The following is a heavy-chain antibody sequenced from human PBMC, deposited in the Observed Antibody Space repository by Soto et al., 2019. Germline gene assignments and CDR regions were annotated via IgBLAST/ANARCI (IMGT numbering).Heavy chain of an antibody. Sequence: SETLCVTCTVSGGSISSYYWSWIRQPPGKGLEWIGYIYNSGSTNYNPSLKSRVTISVDTSKNQFSLKLSSVTAADTAVYYCARLRIGHCSGGSCYGFFDPWGQGTLVTVSS. CDR1: GGSISSYY. V-gene: IGHV4-59*08. D-gene: IGHD2-15*01. CDR2: IYNSGST. CDR3: ARLRIGHCSGGSCYGFFDP. J-gene: IGHJ5*02.